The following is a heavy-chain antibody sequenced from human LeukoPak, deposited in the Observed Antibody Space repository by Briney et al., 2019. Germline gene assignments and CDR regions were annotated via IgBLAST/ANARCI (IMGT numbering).Heavy chain of an antibody. D-gene: IGHD6-13*01. J-gene: IGHJ4*02. CDR3: AKDMYSSSWYTPFDY. CDR1: GFTFSSYA. Sequence: QPGGSLRLSCAASGFTFSSYAMSWVRQAPGKGLEWDSAISGSGGSTYYADSVKGRFTISRDNSKNALYLQMNSLRAEDTAVYYCAKDMYSSSWYTPFDYWGQGTLVTVSS. CDR2: ISGSGGST. V-gene: IGHV3-23*01.